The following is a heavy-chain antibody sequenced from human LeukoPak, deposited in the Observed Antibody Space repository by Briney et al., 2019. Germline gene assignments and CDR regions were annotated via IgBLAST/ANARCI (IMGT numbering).Heavy chain of an antibody. CDR3: AKDRGTVLDY. CDR2: IRYDGSNK. D-gene: IGHD4-17*01. J-gene: IGHJ4*02. CDR1: GFTFSSYG. Sequence: GGSLRLSCAASGFTFSSYGMHWVRQAPGKGLEWVAFIRYDGSNKYYADSVKGRFTITRDNSKNTLYLQMNSLRAEDTAVYYCAKDRGTVLDYWGQGTLVTVSS. V-gene: IGHV3-30*02.